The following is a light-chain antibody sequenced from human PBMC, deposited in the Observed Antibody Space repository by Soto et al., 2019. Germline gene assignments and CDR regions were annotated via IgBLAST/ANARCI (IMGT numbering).Light chain of an antibody. CDR1: QSVSSSY. Sequence: EIVLTQSPGTLSLSPGERATLSCRASQSVSSSYLAWYQQKPGQAPRLLIYGASSRATGIPERLRGSGSGTDFTLTISRLEPEDFPVYYCQQYGSSPPVTFGQGTRLEIK. J-gene: IGKJ5*01. CDR3: QQYGSSPPVT. V-gene: IGKV3-20*01. CDR2: GAS.